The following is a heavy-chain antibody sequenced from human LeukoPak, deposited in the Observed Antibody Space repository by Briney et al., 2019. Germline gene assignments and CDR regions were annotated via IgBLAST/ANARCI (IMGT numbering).Heavy chain of an antibody. J-gene: IGHJ4*02. V-gene: IGHV1-2*02. CDR2: MNPDTGGR. Sequence: ASVKVSCKASGYSFVGYYIHWIRQAPGQGLEWLGWMNPDTGGRKLAQKFQGRVTLARDTSINTAYMELNSLHSDDTAVYFCARDRVEMSTSLSFFDNWGQGSLITVSS. D-gene: IGHD5-24*01. CDR1: GYSFVGYY. CDR3: ARDRVEMSTSLSFFDN.